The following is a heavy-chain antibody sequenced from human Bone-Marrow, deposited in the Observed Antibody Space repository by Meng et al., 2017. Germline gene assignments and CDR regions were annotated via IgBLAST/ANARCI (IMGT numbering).Heavy chain of an antibody. V-gene: IGHV4-59*01. D-gene: IGHD2-21*02. Sequence: GSLRLSCTVSGGSISSYYWSWIRQPPGTGLEWIGYIYYSGSTNYNPSLKSRVTISVDTSKNQFSLKLSSVTAADTAVYYCGGAYCGGDCSEYFQHWGQGTLVTVSS. CDR1: GGSISSYY. J-gene: IGHJ1*01. CDR3: GGAYCGGDCSEYFQH. CDR2: IYYSGST.